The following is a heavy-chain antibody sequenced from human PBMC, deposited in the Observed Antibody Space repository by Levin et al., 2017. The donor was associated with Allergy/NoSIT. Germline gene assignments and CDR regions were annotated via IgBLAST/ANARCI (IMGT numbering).Heavy chain of an antibody. J-gene: IGHJ3*02. CDR1: GYTFTSYG. CDR2: ISAYNGNT. D-gene: IGHD2-15*01. Sequence: GESLKISCKASGYTFTSYGISWVRQAPGQGLEWMGWISAYNGNTNYAQKLQGRVTMTTDTSTSTAYMELRSLRSDDTAVYYCARDELGYCSGGSCYGDAFDIWGQGTMVTVSS. V-gene: IGHV1-18*01. CDR3: ARDELGYCSGGSCYGDAFDI.